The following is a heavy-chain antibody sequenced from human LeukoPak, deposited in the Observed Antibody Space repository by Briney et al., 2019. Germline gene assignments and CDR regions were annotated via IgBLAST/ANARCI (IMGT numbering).Heavy chain of an antibody. D-gene: IGHD5-18*01. V-gene: IGHV3-66*01. CDR1: GFTVSSNY. J-gene: IGHJ3*02. CDR2: IYSGGST. Sequence: GGSLRLSCAASGFTVSSNYMSWVRQAPGKGLEWVSVIYSGGSTYYADSVKGRFTISRDNSKNTLYLQMNSLRAEDTAVYYCARGGRGYSYGYHSSGAFDIWGQGTMVTVSS. CDR3: ARGGRGYSYGYHSSGAFDI.